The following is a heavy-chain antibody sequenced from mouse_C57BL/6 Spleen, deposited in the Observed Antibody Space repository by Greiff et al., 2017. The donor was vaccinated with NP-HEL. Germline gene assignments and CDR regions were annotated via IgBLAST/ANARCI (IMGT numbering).Heavy chain of an antibody. V-gene: IGHV1-5*01. Sequence: DVKLQESGTVLARPGASVKMSCKTSGYTFTSYWMHWVKQRPGQGLEWIGAIYPGNSDTSYNQKFKGKAKLTAVTSASTAYMELSSLTNEDSAVYYCTRNYGSSYRFAYWGQGTLVTVSA. J-gene: IGHJ3*01. CDR2: IYPGNSDT. CDR1: GYTFTSYW. D-gene: IGHD1-1*01. CDR3: TRNYGSSYRFAY.